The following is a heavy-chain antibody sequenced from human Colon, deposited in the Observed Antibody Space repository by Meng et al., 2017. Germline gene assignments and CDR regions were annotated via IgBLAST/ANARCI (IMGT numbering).Heavy chain of an antibody. CDR3: TTWYGEY. CDR2: TYYRSEWQN. D-gene: IGHD3-10*01. CDR1: GDSVSSNRAL. Sequence: QVQLQQSGPGLVNPSQTLSLTGAISGDSVSSNRALWHWVRQSPSRGLEWLGQTYYRSEWQNHYGVSVKSRITINADTSRNHFSLHLNSVTPEDTAVYYCTTWYGEYWGQGTLVTVSS. J-gene: IGHJ4*02. V-gene: IGHV6-1*01.